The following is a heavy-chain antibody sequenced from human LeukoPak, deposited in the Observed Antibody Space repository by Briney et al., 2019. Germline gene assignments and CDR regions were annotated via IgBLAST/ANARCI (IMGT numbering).Heavy chain of an antibody. CDR3: ARGGGLDV. Sequence: PGGSLRLSCAASGFTFSSYWMNWARQAPGKGLEWVASLNHNGNVNYYVDSVKGRFTISRDNAKNSLYLQMSNSRAEDTAVYFCARGGGLDVWGQGATVTVSS. CDR1: GFTFSSYW. D-gene: IGHD3-16*01. CDR2: LNHNGNVN. J-gene: IGHJ6*02. V-gene: IGHV3-7*03.